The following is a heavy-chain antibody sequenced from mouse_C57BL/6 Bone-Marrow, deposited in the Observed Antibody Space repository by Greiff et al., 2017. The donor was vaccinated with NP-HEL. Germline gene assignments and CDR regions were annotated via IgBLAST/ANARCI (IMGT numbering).Heavy chain of an antibody. V-gene: IGHV1-15*01. CDR3: TRRLGGY. J-gene: IGHJ2*01. D-gene: IGHD3-2*02. CDR2: IDPETGGT. CDR1: GYTFTDYE. Sequence: VQLQQSGAELVRPGASVTLSCKASGYTFTDYEMHWVKQTPVHGLEWIGAIDPETGGTAYNQKFKGKAILTADRSSSTAYMELRSLTSEDSAVYYCTRRLGGYWGQGTTLTVSS.